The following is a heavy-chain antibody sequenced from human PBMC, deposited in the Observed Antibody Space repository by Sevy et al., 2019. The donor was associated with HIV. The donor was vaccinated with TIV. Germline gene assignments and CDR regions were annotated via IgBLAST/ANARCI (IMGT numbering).Heavy chain of an antibody. CDR1: EFTFSSYA. CDR2: VSGSGRYT. CDR3: AKGYCSGGSCPRDYYYGMDV. V-gene: IGHV3-23*01. D-gene: IGHD2-15*01. J-gene: IGHJ6*02. Sequence: GGSLRLSCAASEFTFSSYAMSWVRQAPGKGLEWVSSVSGSGRYTYYADSVEGRLTISRHNSKNSLYLQMNSLRAEDTAVYFCAKGYCSGGSCPRDYYYGMDVWGQGTTVTVSS.